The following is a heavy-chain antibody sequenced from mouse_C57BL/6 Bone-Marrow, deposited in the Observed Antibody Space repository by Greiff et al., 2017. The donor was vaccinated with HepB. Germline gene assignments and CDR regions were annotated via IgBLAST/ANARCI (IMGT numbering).Heavy chain of an antibody. CDR3: ARYFGDYEDAMDY. D-gene: IGHD2-4*01. V-gene: IGHV2-2*01. CDR2: IWSGGST. J-gene: IGHJ4*01. CDR1: GFSFTSYG. Sequence: VQLQQSGPGLVQPSQSLSLTCTASGFSFTSYGIHWVRQSPGKGLEWVGVIWSGGSTDYNAAFISRLSTSQDNYKSQVFFKMNSLQADDTAIYCCARYFGDYEDAMDYWGKETSVTVSS.